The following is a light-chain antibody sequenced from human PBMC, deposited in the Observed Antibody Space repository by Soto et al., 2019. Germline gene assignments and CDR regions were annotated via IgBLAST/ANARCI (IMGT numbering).Light chain of an antibody. CDR3: SSFAGSNTLV. CDR1: SSDVGGYNY. Sequence: QSVLTQPASVSGSPGQSITISCTGTSSDVGGYNYVSWYQQHPGKAPKLMIYEVSNRPSGVSNRFSGSKSGNTASLTVSGLQTEDEAAYYCSSFAGSNTLVFGGGTKVTVL. V-gene: IGLV2-14*01. J-gene: IGLJ3*02. CDR2: EVS.